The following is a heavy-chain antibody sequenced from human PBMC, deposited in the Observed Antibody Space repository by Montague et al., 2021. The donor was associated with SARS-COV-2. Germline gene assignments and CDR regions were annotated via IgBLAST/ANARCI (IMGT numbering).Heavy chain of an antibody. D-gene: IGHD3/OR15-3a*01. CDR1: DVSLSTSTW. V-gene: IGHV4-4*01. CDR2: IYLSGFT. J-gene: IGHJ4*02. CDR3: ARGGLGNRGFDY. Sequence: ETLSLTCVVSDVSLSTSTWWSWVRQSPGKGLEWVGEIYLSGFTQYNPSVKSRVSISLDDSRSQFSLRLTSVTAADTAVYFCARGGLGNRGFDYWGQGTLVTISS.